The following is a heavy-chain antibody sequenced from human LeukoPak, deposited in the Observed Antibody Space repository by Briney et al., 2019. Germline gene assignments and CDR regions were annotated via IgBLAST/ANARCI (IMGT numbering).Heavy chain of an antibody. V-gene: IGHV1-69*05. D-gene: IGHD7-27*01. CDR1: GGTFSSYA. CDR3: ARRRTGDRGEYYFDY. Sequence: SVKVSRKASGGTFSSYAISWVRQAPGQGLEWMGRIIPIFGTANYAQKFQGRVTITTDESTSTAYMELSSLRSEDTAVYYCARRRTGDRGEYYFDYWGQGTLVTVSS. CDR2: IIPIFGTA. J-gene: IGHJ4*02.